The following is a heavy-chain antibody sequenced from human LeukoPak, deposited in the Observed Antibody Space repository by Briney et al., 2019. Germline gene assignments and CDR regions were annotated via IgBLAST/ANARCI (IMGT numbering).Heavy chain of an antibody. V-gene: IGHV1-2*02. J-gene: IGHJ2*01. CDR2: INPNSGGT. CDR1: GYTFTGYY. D-gene: IGHD6-19*01. Sequence: ASVKVSCKASGYTFTGYYMHWVRQAPGQGLEWMGWINPNSGGTNYAQKFQGRVTMTRDTSISTAYMELSRLRSDDTAVYYCARDRHQWLAYWYFDLWGRGALVTVSS. CDR3: ARDRHQWLAYWYFDL.